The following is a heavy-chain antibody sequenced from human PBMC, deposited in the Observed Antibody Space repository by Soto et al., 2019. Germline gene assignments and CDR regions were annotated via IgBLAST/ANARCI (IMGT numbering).Heavy chain of an antibody. CDR1: GFTFSSYA. J-gene: IGHJ6*02. CDR3: EKYRNVVVPAPKDV. V-gene: IGHV3-23*01. D-gene: IGHD2-2*01. Sequence: GGSLRLSCAATGFTFSSYAMSWVRQGPGKGLEWVSSIGNSGGSTFYADSVKGRFTISRDNSENTLYLQMNSLRAEDTAVYYCEKYRNVVVPAPKDVWGQGTTVTVSS. CDR2: IGNSGGST.